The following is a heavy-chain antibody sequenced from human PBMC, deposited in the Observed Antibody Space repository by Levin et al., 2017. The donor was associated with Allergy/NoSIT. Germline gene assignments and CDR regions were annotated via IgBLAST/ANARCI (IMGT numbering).Heavy chain of an antibody. Sequence: LSLTCAASGFPFRSYAMSWVRQAPGKGLEWVSAISGSGGSTYYADSVKGRFTISRDNSKNTLYLQMNSLRAEDTAVYYCAKDIMVDYWGQGTLVTVSS. CDR2: ISGSGGST. J-gene: IGHJ4*02. V-gene: IGHV3-23*01. CDR3: AKDIMVDY. D-gene: IGHD3-16*01. CDR1: GFPFRSYA.